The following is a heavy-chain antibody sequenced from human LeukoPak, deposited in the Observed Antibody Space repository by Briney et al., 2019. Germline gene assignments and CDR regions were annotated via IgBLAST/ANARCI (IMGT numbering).Heavy chain of an antibody. V-gene: IGHV3-9*01. D-gene: IGHD3-10*01. Sequence: PGGSLRLSCAASGFTFDDYAMHWVRQAPGKGLEWVSGISWNSGSIGYADSVKGRFTISRDNAKNSLYLQMNSLRAGDTAVYYCARDAISGGGHDYWGQGTLVTVSS. CDR3: ARDAISGGGHDY. J-gene: IGHJ4*02. CDR1: GFTFDDYA. CDR2: ISWNSGSI.